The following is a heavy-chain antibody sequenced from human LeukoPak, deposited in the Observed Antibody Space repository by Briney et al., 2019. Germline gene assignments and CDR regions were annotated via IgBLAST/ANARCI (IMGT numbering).Heavy chain of an antibody. CDR2: IKQDGSEK. V-gene: IGHV3-7*01. CDR1: GLTFSSYW. D-gene: IGHD1-1*01. CDR3: ARGRTTMDV. J-gene: IGHJ6*02. Sequence: QPGGSLRLSCAASGLTFSSYWMSWVRQAPGKGLEWVANIKQDGSEKYYVDSVKGRFTISRDNAKNSLCLQMNSLRAEDTAVYYCARGRTTMDVWGQGTTVTVSS.